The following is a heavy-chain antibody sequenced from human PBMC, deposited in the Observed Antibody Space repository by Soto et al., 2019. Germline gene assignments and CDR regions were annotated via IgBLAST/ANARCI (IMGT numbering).Heavy chain of an antibody. CDR2: IIPIFGTA. CDR1: GGTFSSYA. V-gene: IGHV1-69*01. CDR3: ARVVKGRNTASDAFDT. Sequence: QVQLVQSGAEVKKPGSSVTVSCKASGGTFSSYAISWVRQAPGQGLEWMGGIIPIFGTANYAQKFQGRVTITADESTSTADMALSSLRSEDTAVYYCARVVKGRNTASDAFDTWGQGTMVTVSS. D-gene: IGHD1-1*01. J-gene: IGHJ3*02.